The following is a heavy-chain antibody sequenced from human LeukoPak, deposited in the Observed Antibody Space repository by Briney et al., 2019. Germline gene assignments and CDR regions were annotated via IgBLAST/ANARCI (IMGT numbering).Heavy chain of an antibody. CDR3: AKVESYSYGYFEY. V-gene: IGHV3-9*01. J-gene: IGHJ4*02. CDR2: ISWNSGSI. CDR1: GFTFDDHA. D-gene: IGHD5-18*01. Sequence: GRSLRLSCAASGFTFDDHAMHWVRQAPGKGLEWVSGISWNSGSIVYADSVKGRFTISRDNAKNSLYLQMNSLRGEDTDLYYCAKVESYSYGYFEYWGQGPLVTVSS.